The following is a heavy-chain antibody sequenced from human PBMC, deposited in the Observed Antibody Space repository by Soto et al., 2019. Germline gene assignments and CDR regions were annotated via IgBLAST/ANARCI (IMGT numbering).Heavy chain of an antibody. CDR1: GDTFSSYG. J-gene: IGHJ6*02. CDR3: VRDHGYCTSRSSYRDYYYYGMDV. V-gene: IGHV1-69*01. CDR2: IIPMYGTA. D-gene: IGHD2-2*03. Sequence: QVQLVQSGAEVKKPGSSVKVSCKVSGDTFSSYGISWVRQAPGQGLEWMGGIIPMYGTANYSQKFQGRVTITADEPTTAAYMELSSLRSEDTAVYLCVRDHGYCTSRSSYRDYYYYGMDVWGQGTTVTVSS.